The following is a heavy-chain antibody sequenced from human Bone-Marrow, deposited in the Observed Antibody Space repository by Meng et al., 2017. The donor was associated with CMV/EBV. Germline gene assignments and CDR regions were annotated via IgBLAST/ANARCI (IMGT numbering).Heavy chain of an antibody. V-gene: IGHV3-30-3*01. CDR1: GFTFSSYA. CDR2: ISYDGSNK. D-gene: IGHD6-19*01. Sequence: GESLKISCAASGFTFSSYAMHWVRQAPGKGLEWVAVISYDGSNKYYADSVKGRFTISRDNSKNTLYLQMNSLRAEDTAVYYCARGYLAAGIDYYYGMDVWGPGNTVNVSS. J-gene: IGHJ6*02. CDR3: ARGYLAAGIDYYYGMDV.